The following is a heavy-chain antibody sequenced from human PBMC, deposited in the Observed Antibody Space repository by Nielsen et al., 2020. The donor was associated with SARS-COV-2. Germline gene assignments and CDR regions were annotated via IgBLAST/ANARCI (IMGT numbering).Heavy chain of an antibody. CDR1: GFTFSSYS. J-gene: IGHJ3*02. CDR2: ISSSSSYI. V-gene: IGHV3-21*01. D-gene: IGHD6-19*01. Sequence: GESLKISCAASGFTFSSYSMNWVRQAPGKGLEWVSSISSSSSYIYYADSVKGRFTISRDNSKNTLYLQMNSLRAEDTAVYYCARTTGYSSGWYLDAFDIWGQGTMVTVSS. CDR3: ARTTGYSSGWYLDAFDI.